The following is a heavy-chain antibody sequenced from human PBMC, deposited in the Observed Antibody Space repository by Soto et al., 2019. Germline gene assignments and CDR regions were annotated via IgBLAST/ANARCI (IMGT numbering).Heavy chain of an antibody. V-gene: IGHV3-11*01. CDR2: ISSSGNTI. J-gene: IGHJ4*02. CDR1: GFTFSAYY. Sequence: GGSLRLSCAASGFTFSAYYMSWIRQAPGKGLEWVSYISSSGNTIYYADTVKGRFTISRDNAKNSLYLQFNSLRAEDTAVYYCARSDYHDYWGQGTLVTVSS. CDR3: ARSDYHDY. D-gene: IGHD3-3*01.